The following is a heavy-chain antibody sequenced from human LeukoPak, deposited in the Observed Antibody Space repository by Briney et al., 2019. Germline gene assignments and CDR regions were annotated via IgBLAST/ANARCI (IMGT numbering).Heavy chain of an antibody. D-gene: IGHD3-10*01. CDR1: GFTFSSYE. CDR2: ISGSGGST. Sequence: GGSLRLSCAASGFTFSSYEMNWVRQAPGKGLEWVSAISGSGGSTYFADSVKGRFTISRDNSRSTVYLQMNSLRAEDTAIYYCAKDAWRISMPLGVVMQSHYYYYMDVWGKGTTVTVS. CDR3: AKDAWRISMPLGVVMQSHYYYYMDV. V-gene: IGHV3-23*01. J-gene: IGHJ6*03.